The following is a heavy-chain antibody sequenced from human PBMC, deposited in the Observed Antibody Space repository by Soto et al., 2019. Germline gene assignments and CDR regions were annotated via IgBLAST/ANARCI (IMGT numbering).Heavy chain of an antibody. J-gene: IGHJ5*02. CDR3: ATSITLPVRPSFDT. CDR1: GFTVSGNY. D-gene: IGHD1-20*01. CDR2: IFSGDNT. V-gene: IGHV3-53*01. Sequence: GGSLRLSCAASGFTVSGNYITWVRQAPGKGLEWVSVIFSGDNTYYSDSVKGRYTISRDNSKNTVYLQMNRLRGDETAVYFCATSITLPVRPSFDTWGQGTLVTVSS.